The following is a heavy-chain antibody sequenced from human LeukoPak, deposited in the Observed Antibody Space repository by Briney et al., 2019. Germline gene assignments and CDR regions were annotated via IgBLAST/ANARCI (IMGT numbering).Heavy chain of an antibody. CDR3: VRAVGSSSSGPYYYGMDV. J-gene: IGHJ6*02. D-gene: IGHD6-13*01. CDR2: INNDGSST. CDR1: GFTFSSFW. V-gene: IGHV3-74*01. Sequence: PGGSLRLSCVVSGFTFSSFWMHWVRQAPGKGLVWVSRINNDGSSTKYADSVKGRFTISRDNAKNTLYLQMSSLRAEDTAVYYCVRAVGSSSSGPYYYGMDVWGQGTTVIVSS.